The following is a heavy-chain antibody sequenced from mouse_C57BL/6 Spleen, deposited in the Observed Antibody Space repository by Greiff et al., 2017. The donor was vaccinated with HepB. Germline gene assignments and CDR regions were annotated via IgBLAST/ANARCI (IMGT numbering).Heavy chain of an antibody. CDR1: GYTFTGYW. J-gene: IGHJ1*03. Sequence: QVQLQQSGAELMKPGASVKLSCKATGYTFTGYWIEWVKQRPGHGLEWIGEILPGSGSTNYNEKFKGKATFTADTSSNTTYMQLSSLTTEDSAIYYCARSPPYYGSSHWYFYVWGTGTTVTVSS. CDR2: ILPGSGST. D-gene: IGHD1-1*01. V-gene: IGHV1-9*01. CDR3: ARSPPYYGSSHWYFYV.